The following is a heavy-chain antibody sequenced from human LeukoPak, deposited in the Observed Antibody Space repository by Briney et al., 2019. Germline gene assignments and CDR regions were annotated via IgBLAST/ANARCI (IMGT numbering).Heavy chain of an antibody. CDR1: GFALSRHS. CDR3: ARLLLFESSTYRPVDH. D-gene: IGHD2-2*01. J-gene: IGHJ4*02. Sequence: GGSLRLSCATSGFALSRHSMSWFRQAPGKGPEWVANVKEDGSELYYRDSVKGRFTISRDDARNSLHLQMNSLRAEDTAIYFCARLLLFESSTYRPVDHWGRGTLVSVTS. CDR2: VKEDGSEL. V-gene: IGHV3-7*01.